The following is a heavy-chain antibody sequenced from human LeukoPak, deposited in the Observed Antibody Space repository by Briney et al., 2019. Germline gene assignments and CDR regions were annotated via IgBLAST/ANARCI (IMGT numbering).Heavy chain of an antibody. D-gene: IGHD2-2*01. Sequence: GGSLRLSCAASGFTFSSYGMHWVRQAPGKGLEWVAVISYDGSNKCYADSVKGRFTISRDNSKNTLYLQMNSLRAEDTAVYYCAKSEYQLLIPQLSLGFDYWGQGTLVTVSS. CDR1: GFTFSSYG. CDR2: ISYDGSNK. CDR3: AKSEYQLLIPQLSLGFDY. V-gene: IGHV3-30*18. J-gene: IGHJ4*02.